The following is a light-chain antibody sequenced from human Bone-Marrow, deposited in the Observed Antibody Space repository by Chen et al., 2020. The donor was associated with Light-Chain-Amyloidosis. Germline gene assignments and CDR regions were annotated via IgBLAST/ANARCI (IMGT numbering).Light chain of an antibody. J-gene: IGKJ4*01. V-gene: IGKV3-20*01. CDR2: GSS. CDR1: QTISSNY. Sequence: EIVLTQYPGTLSLSPGEGANRACRASQTISSNYLTWYQQKFGQAPRLLIYGSSSRATGIPDRFTGSGSGTDFTLTINRLEPEDFAMYYCQQYGTSPLTFGGGTKVEIK. CDR3: QQYGTSPLT.